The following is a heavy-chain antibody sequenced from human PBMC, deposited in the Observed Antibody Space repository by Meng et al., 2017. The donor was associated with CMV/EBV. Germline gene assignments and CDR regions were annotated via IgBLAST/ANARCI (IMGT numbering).Heavy chain of an antibody. CDR2: ISAYNGNT. CDR3: ARDPDLPYYDFWSGYYFDY. CDR1: GYTFTSYG. J-gene: IGHJ4*02. Sequence: ASVKVSCKASGYTFTSYGISWVRQAPGQGLEWMGWISAYNGNTNYAQKLQGRVTMTTDTSTSTAYMELRSLRSDDTAVYYCARDPDLPYYDFWSGYYFDYWGQGTLVTVSS. D-gene: IGHD3-3*01. V-gene: IGHV1-18*01.